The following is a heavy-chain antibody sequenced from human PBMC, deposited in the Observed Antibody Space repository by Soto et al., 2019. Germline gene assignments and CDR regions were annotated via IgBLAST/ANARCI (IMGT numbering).Heavy chain of an antibody. Sequence: GGSLRLSCAACGFSLSSYGMEWVRLAPGKGLEWVAATTYDGGIKHYVDSVKGRFTISRDNSKNTLYLQMNSLRVEDTATYYCAGALENPYFYYGLNVWGQGTTVTVSS. D-gene: IGHD1-1*01. CDR2: TTYDGGIK. J-gene: IGHJ6*02. V-gene: IGHV3-30*03. CDR1: GFSLSSYG. CDR3: AGALENPYFYYGLNV.